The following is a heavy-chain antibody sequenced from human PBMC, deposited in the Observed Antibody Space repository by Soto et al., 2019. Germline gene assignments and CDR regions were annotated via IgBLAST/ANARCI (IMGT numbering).Heavy chain of an antibody. J-gene: IGHJ6*02. CDR1: GFTFSSYA. CDR3: ARDRGDQYGMDV. V-gene: IGHV3-30-3*01. Sequence: GGSLRLSCAASGFTFSSYAMHWVRQAPGKGLEWVAVISYDGSNKYYADSVKGRFTISRDNSKNTLYLQMNSLRAEDTAVYYCARDRGDQYGMDVWGQGTTVTVAS. CDR2: ISYDGSNK.